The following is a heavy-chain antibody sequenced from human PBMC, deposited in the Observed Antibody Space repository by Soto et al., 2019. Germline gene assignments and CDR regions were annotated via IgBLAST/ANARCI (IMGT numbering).Heavy chain of an antibody. CDR3: ARAGLAYCGGDCYSAMDV. V-gene: IGHV1-2*02. Sequence: GASVKVSCKASGYTFTGYYMHWVRQAPGQGLEWMGWINPNSGGTNYAQKFQGRVTMTRDTSISTAYMELSRLRSDDTAVYYCARAGLAYCGGDCYSAMDVWGQGTTVTVSS. CDR1: GYTFTGYY. D-gene: IGHD2-21*01. CDR2: INPNSGGT. J-gene: IGHJ6*02.